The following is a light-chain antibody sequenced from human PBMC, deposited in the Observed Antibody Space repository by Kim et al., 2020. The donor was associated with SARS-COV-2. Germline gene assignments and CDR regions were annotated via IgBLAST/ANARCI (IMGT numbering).Light chain of an antibody. V-gene: IGLV3-21*04. Sequence: PGKTARMTWGGNNMGSRSVHWYQQKPGQAPVLVIYYDSDRPSGIPERFSGSNSGNTATLTISRVEAGDDADYYCQVWDSSSDHPVFGGGTQLTVL. CDR1: NMGSRS. CDR2: YDS. CDR3: QVWDSSSDHPV. J-gene: IGLJ3*02.